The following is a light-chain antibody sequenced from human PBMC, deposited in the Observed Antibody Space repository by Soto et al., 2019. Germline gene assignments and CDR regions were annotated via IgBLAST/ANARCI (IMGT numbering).Light chain of an antibody. J-gene: IGKJ4*01. CDR3: QQRSNWRST. CDR1: QSVSSY. V-gene: IGKV3-11*01. CDR2: DAS. Sequence: EIVLTQSPATLSLSPGERATLSCRASQSVSSYLAWYQQKPGQAPRLLIYDASNRATGIPARFSGSGSGTDFTLTSSRLEPEDFAVYYCQQRSNWRSTFGGGTKVEIK.